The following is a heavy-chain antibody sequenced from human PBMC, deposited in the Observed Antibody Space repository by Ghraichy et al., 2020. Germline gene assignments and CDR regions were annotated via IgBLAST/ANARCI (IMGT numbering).Heavy chain of an antibody. Sequence: SETPSLTCTVSGGSISSYYWSWIRQPAGKGLEWIGRFYISGSTNYNPSLKSRVTMSLDTSKNQFSLKLNSVTAADTAVYYCARGLIMFDSWGQGTLVTVSS. V-gene: IGHV4-4*07. D-gene: IGHD3-9*01. J-gene: IGHJ5*01. CDR1: GGSISSYY. CDR2: FYISGST. CDR3: ARGLIMFDS.